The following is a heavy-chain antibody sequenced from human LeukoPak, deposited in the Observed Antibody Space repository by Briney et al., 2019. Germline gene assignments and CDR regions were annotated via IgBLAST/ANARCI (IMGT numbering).Heavy chain of an antibody. D-gene: IGHD2-8*01. CDR1: GYTFTGYC. CDR2: INPNSGGT. CDR3: ARALDTVLMVYADFDY. J-gene: IGHJ4*02. Sequence: ASVKVSCKASGYTFTGYCMHWVRQAPGQGLEWMGWINPNSGGTNYAQKFQGRVTMTRDTSISTAYMELSRLRSDDTAVYYCARALDTVLMVYADFDYWGQGTLVTVSS. V-gene: IGHV1-2*02.